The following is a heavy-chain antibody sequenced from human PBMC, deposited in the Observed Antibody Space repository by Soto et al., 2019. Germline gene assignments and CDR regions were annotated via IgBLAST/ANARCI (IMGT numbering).Heavy chain of an antibody. CDR3: AKDRSRGYSYGDTQPLFDY. D-gene: IGHD5-18*01. CDR2: ISGSGGST. V-gene: IGHV3-23*01. Sequence: GGSLRLSCAASGFTFSSYAMSWVRQAPGKGLEWVSAISGSGGSTYYADSVKGRFTISRDNSKNTLYLQMNSLRAEDTAVYYCAKDRSRGYSYGDTQPLFDYWGQGTLVTVSS. J-gene: IGHJ4*02. CDR1: GFTFSSYA.